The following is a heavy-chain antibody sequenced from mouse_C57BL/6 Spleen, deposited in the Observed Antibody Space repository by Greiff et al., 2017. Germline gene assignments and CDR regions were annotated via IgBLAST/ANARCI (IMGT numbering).Heavy chain of an antibody. Sequence: VQLQQSGAELVRPGASVKLSCKASGYTFTDYYIHWVKQRPGQGLEWIARIYPGSGNTYYNEKFKGKATLTAEKSSSTAYMQLSSLTSEDSAVYFCARWNGNYYAMDYWGQGTSVTVSS. CDR3: ARWNGNYYAMDY. V-gene: IGHV1-76*01. CDR1: GYTFTDYY. J-gene: IGHJ4*01. CDR2: IYPGSGNT. D-gene: IGHD2-1*01.